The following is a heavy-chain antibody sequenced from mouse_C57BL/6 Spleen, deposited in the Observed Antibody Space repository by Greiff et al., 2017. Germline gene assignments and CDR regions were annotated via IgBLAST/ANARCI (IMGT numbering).Heavy chain of an antibody. CDR1: GYTFTSYW. D-gene: IGHD1-1*01. CDR3: ARGDGSSPYYFGY. V-gene: IGHV1-52*01. J-gene: IGHJ2*01. Sequence: VQLQQPGAELVRPGSSVKLSCKASGYTFTSYWMHWVKQRPIQGLEWIGNIDPSDSETHYNQKFKDKATLTVDKSSSTAYMQLSSLTSEDSAVYYCARGDGSSPYYFGYWGQGTTLTVSS. CDR2: IDPSDSET.